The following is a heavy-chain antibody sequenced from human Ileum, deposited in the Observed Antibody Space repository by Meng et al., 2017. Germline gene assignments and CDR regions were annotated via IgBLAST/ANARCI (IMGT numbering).Heavy chain of an antibody. J-gene: IGHJ4*02. V-gene: IGHV3-74*01. CDR2: INTVGSST. D-gene: IGHD2-21*01. CDR1: GFTFNSYW. Sequence: GQVVESGGGVVWRGGYLRLSCAASGFTFNSYWLHWVRQAPGKGLVWVSRINTVGSSTIYADSVKGRFTISRENAKNTLYLQMNSLGAEDTAVYYCARGVGVAPPSYFDYWGQGILVTVSS. CDR3: ARGVGVAPPSYFDY.